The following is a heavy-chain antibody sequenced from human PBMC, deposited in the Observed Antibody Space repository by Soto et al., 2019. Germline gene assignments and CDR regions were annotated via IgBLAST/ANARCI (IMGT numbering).Heavy chain of an antibody. CDR2: LYDVDGT. J-gene: IGHJ3*01. CDR3: ASWHEREHAYDV. CDR1: GFTVSGKRY. D-gene: IGHD1-1*01. V-gene: IGHV3-53*01. Sequence: DVRVVESGGGLIQPGESLRLSCAAFGFTVSGKRYVAWVRQAPGKGLEWISALYDVDGTFYADSVKGRFTTSSDSSKTTVYLQMNGLRPDDTAVYYCASWHEREHAYDVWGRGTTVTVSS.